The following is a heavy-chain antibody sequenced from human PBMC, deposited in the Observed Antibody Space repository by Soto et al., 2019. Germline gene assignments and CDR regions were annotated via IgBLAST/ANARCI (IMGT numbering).Heavy chain of an antibody. J-gene: IGHJ5*02. CDR2: INAGNGNT. Sequence: ASVKVSCKASGYAFTSYAMHWVRQAPGQRLEWMGWINAGNGNTKYSQKFQGRVTITRDTSASTAYMALSSLRSEDTAVYYCARWVSGYYDSSGYYWDWFDPWGQGTLVTVSS. D-gene: IGHD3-22*01. V-gene: IGHV1-3*01. CDR3: ARWVSGYYDSSGYYWDWFDP. CDR1: GYAFTSYA.